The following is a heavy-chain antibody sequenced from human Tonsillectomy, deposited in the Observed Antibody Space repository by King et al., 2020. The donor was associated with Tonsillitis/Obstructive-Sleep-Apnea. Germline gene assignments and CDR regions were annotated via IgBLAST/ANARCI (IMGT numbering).Heavy chain of an antibody. CDR2: IYNSDST. CDR1: GGSIRSSNYH. Sequence: QLQESGPGLVKPSETLSLTCTVSGGSIRSSNYHWGWIRQPPGKGLEWIGSIYNSDSTYYNPSLKSRVTISVDTSKNRFSLKLSSVTAADTAIYYCARHERRFTSGTDPWGQGTLVTVSS. J-gene: IGHJ5*02. D-gene: IGHD3-16*01. CDR3: ARHERRFTSGTDP. V-gene: IGHV4-39*01.